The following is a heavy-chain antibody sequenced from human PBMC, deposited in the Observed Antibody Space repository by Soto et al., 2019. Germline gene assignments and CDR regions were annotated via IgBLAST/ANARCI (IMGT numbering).Heavy chain of an antibody. V-gene: IGHV3-23*01. CDR3: AKQAGSSCSWSRCYFDY. CDR1: GITFSSFP. D-gene: IGHD6-6*01. Sequence: GGSLRLSRAASGITFSSFPMSWVRQAPGKGLEWVSGISAGGSSTNYVDSVKGRFTISRDNSKNTLFLQMNSLRAEDTAVYYCAKQAGSSCSWSRCYFDYWGQGALVTVSS. CDR2: ISAGGSST. J-gene: IGHJ4*02.